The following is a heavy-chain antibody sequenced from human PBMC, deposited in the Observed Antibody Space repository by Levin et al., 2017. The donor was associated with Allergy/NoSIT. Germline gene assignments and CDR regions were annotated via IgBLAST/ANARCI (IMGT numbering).Heavy chain of an antibody. Sequence: GGSLRLSCAVSGFTLSNYEMNWVRQAPGKGLEWVSYISGPGSTTYYADSVKGRFTISRDNAEISLYLQMNSLRPEDTAVYYCARDAGYAEVAYWGQGTLVTVSS. CDR2: ISGPGSTT. J-gene: IGHJ4*02. CDR1: GFTLSNYE. V-gene: IGHV3-48*03. D-gene: IGHD5-12*01. CDR3: ARDAGYAEVAY.